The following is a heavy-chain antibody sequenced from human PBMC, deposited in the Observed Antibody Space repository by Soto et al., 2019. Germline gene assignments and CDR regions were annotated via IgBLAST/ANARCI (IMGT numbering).Heavy chain of an antibody. CDR3: ARQDGYSSAYGMDV. V-gene: IGHV5-10-1*01. Sequence: PGEALRSSWQVSGYSFASYWISWVRQMPGKGLEWMGRIDPSDSYTNYSPSFQGHVTISADKSISTAYLQWSSLKASDTAMYYCARQDGYSSAYGMDVCGQGTTVTVSS. CDR2: IDPSDSYT. J-gene: IGHJ6*02. CDR1: GYSFASYW. D-gene: IGHD5-18*01.